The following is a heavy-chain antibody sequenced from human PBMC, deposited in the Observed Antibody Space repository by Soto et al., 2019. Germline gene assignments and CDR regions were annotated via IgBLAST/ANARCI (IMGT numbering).Heavy chain of an antibody. V-gene: IGHV1-3*01. CDR1: GYAFTSYA. CDR2: INAGNGST. CDR3: ARGSYCSSTSCYDLYMDV. D-gene: IGHD2-2*01. J-gene: IGHJ6*03. Sequence: ASVKVSCKASGYAFTSYAMHWVRQAPGQRLEWMGWINAGNGSTKYAQKFQGRVTMTRDTSVSTAYMELSRLRSDDTAVYYCARGSYCSSTSCYDLYMDVWGKGTTVTVSS.